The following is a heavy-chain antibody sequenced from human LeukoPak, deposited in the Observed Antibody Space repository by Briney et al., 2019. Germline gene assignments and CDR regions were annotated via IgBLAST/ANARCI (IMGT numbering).Heavy chain of an antibody. CDR2: ISSNSLHI. J-gene: IGHJ6*02. CDR1: GFTFSDQS. V-gene: IGHV3-21*04. Sequence: GGSLRLSCAASGFTFSDQSMNWVRQAPGRGLEWVSSISSNSLHIFYADSVKGRFTISRDNSKNTLYLQMNSLRAEDTAVYYCAKDLSPLYYYYGMDVWGQGTTVTVSS. CDR3: AKDLSPLYYYYGMDV.